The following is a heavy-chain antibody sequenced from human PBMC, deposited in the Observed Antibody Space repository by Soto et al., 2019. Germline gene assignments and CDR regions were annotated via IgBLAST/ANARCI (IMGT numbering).Heavy chain of an antibody. D-gene: IGHD6-19*01. CDR2: IYNSVIT. V-gene: IGHV4-61*01. J-gene: IGHJ1*01. CDR3: ARGWHPTS. Sequence: SETLSLTCTVSGASVSSGNQYWSWIRQPPGKRLEWIGFIYNSVITNYSPSLKSRVSISADTSRNQFSLKMSSVTAADTAVYYCARGWHPTSWGQGALVTVSS. CDR1: GASVSSGNQY.